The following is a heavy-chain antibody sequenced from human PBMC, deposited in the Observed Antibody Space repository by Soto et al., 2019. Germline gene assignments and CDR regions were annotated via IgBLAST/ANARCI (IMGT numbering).Heavy chain of an antibody. CDR2: IYTSGST. Sequence: QVQLQESGPGLVKPSETLSLTCTVSGGSIRSYYWSWIRQPVGKPLEWIGRIYTSGSTNYNPSLKSRVTMSVDTSKNQFSLNLSSVTAADTAVYYCAREGASGFGMDVWGQGTTVTVSS. CDR3: AREGASGFGMDV. J-gene: IGHJ6*02. CDR1: GGSIRSYY. V-gene: IGHV4-4*07. D-gene: IGHD1-26*01.